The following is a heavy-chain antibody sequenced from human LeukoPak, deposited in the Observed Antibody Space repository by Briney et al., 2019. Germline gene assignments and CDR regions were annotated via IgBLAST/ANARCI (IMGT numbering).Heavy chain of an antibody. CDR1: GFTFGDFA. V-gene: IGHV3-9*01. CDR2: ISWNSESI. Sequence: PGRSLRLSCTSPGFTFGDFAMHWVRQAPGKGPEWVSGISWNSESIGYADSVKGRFTVSRDNAQNSLYLQMDSLRPEDTALYYCAKDITGRNFYFDAMDVWGQGTTVTVSS. CDR3: AKDITGRNFYFDAMDV. J-gene: IGHJ6*02.